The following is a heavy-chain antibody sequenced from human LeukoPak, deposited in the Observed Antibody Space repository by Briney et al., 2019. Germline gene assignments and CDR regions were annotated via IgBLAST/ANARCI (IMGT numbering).Heavy chain of an antibody. V-gene: IGHV3-30*18. Sequence: PGRSLRLSCAASGFTFSSYGMHWVRQAPGKGLEWVAVISYDGSSKYYADSVKGRFTISRDNSKNTLYLQMNSLRAEDTAVYYCAKDATDYFDYWGQGTLVTVSS. D-gene: IGHD2-15*01. CDR2: ISYDGSSK. CDR3: AKDATDYFDY. CDR1: GFTFSSYG. J-gene: IGHJ4*02.